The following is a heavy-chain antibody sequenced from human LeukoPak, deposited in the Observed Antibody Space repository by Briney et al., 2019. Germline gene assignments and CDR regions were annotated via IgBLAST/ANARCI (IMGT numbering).Heavy chain of an antibody. Sequence: GGSLKLSCAASGFSFSDCDMHWVRQAPGKGLEWVGRIGGKPKGYATAYAASVKGRFTISRDESKNTEYLQMNSLRPEDKAVYYCTTYSSGHHWGQGTLVTVSS. CDR3: TTYSSGHH. J-gene: IGHJ5*02. CDR2: IGGKPKGYAT. D-gene: IGHD6-19*01. V-gene: IGHV3-73*01. CDR1: GFSFSDCD.